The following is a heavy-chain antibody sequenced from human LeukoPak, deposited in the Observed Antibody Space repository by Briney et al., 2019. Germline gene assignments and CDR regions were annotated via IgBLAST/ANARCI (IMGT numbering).Heavy chain of an antibody. Sequence: PGGSLRLSCAASGFTFSSYAMSWVRQAPGKGLEWVSAISGSGGSTYYADSVKSRFTISRDNSKNTLYLQMNSLRAEDTAVYYCAKWYCSSTSCPAGHSLNWFDPWGQGTLVTVSS. D-gene: IGHD2-2*01. CDR2: ISGSGGST. J-gene: IGHJ5*02. CDR3: AKWYCSSTSCPAGHSLNWFDP. V-gene: IGHV3-23*01. CDR1: GFTFSSYA.